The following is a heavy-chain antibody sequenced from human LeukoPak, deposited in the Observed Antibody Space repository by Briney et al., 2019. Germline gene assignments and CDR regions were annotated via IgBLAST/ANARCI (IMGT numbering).Heavy chain of an antibody. CDR1: GFTFSSYG. V-gene: IGHV3-30*18. Sequence: GRSLRLSCAASGFTFSSYGVHWVRQAPGKGLEWVAVISYDGSNKYYADSVKGRFTISRDNSKNTLYLQMNSLRAEDTAVYYCAQLEYFDYWGQGTLVTVSS. J-gene: IGHJ4*02. CDR2: ISYDGSNK. CDR3: AQLEYFDY.